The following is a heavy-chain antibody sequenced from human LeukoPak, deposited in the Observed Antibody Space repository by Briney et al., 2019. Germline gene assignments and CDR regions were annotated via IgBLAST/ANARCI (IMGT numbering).Heavy chain of an antibody. V-gene: IGHV4-39*01. CDR2: IYYSGST. J-gene: IGHJ4*02. D-gene: IGHD3-3*01. Sequence: PSETLSLTCTVSGGSISSSSYYWGWIRQPPGKGLEWIGSIYYSGSTYYNPSRNSRVTISVDTSKNQFSLKLSSVTAAGTAVYYCASITLRVLDYWGQGTLVTVSS. CDR1: GGSISSSSYY. CDR3: ASITLRVLDY.